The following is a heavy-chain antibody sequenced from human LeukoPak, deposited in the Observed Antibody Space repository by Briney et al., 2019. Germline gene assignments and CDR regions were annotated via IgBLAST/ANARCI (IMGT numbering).Heavy chain of an antibody. CDR1: GFTFSDYY. CDR2: TRNKANSYST. CDR3: ARAGDYYSTGDC. Sequence: GGSLRLSCAASGFTFSDYYMDWVRQAPGKGLEWVGRTRNKANSYSTEYATSVKGRFTISRDDSKNSLYLQMNSLKTEDTAVYYCARAGDYYSTGDCWGQGTLVTVSS. D-gene: IGHD3-22*01. J-gene: IGHJ4*02. V-gene: IGHV3-72*01.